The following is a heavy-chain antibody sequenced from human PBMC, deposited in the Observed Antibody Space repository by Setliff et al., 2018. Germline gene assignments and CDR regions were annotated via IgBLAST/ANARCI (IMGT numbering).Heavy chain of an antibody. V-gene: IGHV4-30-4*01. J-gene: IGHJ4*02. D-gene: IGHD3-9*01. Sequence: PSETLSLTCTVSGASVTSFDYYWSWIRQPPGKGLEYIGHISHGVSTSHSPSLQSRLSISADTSKNQFSLKLSSVTAADTAVYYCARERYFDWFFEDWGQGTLVTVSS. CDR3: ARERYFDWFFED. CDR2: ISHGVST. CDR1: GASVTSFDYY.